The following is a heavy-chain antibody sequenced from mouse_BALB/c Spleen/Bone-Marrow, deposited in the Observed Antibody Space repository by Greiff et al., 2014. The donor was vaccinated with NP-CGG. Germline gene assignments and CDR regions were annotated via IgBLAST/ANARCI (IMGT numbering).Heavy chain of an antibody. D-gene: IGHD2-14*01. Sequence: DVKLVESGGGLVKPGGSLKLSCAASGFIFSSYAMSWVRQTPEKRLEWVATISSGGSYTYYPDSVKGRFTISRDNAKNTLYLQMSSLRSEDTAMYYCARQGYHRYDGRGFDYWGQGTTLTVSS. V-gene: IGHV5-9-3*01. CDR3: ARQGYHRYDGRGFDY. J-gene: IGHJ2*01. CDR1: GFIFSSYA. CDR2: ISSGGSYT.